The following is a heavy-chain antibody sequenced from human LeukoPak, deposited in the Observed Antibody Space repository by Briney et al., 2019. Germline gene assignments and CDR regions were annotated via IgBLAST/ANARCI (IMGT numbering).Heavy chain of an antibody. CDR2: ISSSSSTI. J-gene: IGHJ3*02. D-gene: IGHD4-17*01. Sequence: PGGSLRLSCAASGFSFSTYSMNWVRQAPGKGLEWVSYISSSSSTIYYADSVKGRFTISRDNAKNSLYLQMNSLRDEDTAVYYCARDRATVTTSDGLDIWGQGTMVTVS. CDR3: ARDRATVTTSDGLDI. V-gene: IGHV3-48*02. CDR1: GFSFSTYS.